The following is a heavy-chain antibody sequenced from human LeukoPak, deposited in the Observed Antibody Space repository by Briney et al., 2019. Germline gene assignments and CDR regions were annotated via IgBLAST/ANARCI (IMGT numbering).Heavy chain of an antibody. CDR1: GFTFSHYW. J-gene: IGHJ6*03. V-gene: IGHV3-74*01. Sequence: GGSLRLSCAASGFTFSHYWMHWVRQAPGKGLVWVSRIYNDGSSTSYADSVKGRFTISRDNAKNSLYLQMNGLRAEDTALYYCARRRITMVRGVKSYYYYMDVWGKGTTVTVSS. CDR3: ARRRITMVRGVKSYYYYMDV. D-gene: IGHD3-10*01. CDR2: IYNDGSST.